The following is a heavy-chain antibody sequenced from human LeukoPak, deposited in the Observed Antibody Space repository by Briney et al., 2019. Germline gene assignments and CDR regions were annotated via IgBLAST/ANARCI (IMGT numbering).Heavy chain of an antibody. CDR2: IYPGDSDT. Sequence: GESLKISCKGSGYSFTNYWTGWVRQMSGKGLEWMGIIYPGDSDTRYSPSFQGQVTISADKSISTAYLQWSSLKASDTAMYYCARRRSALDVYYFDYWGQGTLVTVSS. CDR3: ARRRSALDVYYFDY. V-gene: IGHV5-51*01. D-gene: IGHD3-3*01. CDR1: GYSFTNYW. J-gene: IGHJ4*02.